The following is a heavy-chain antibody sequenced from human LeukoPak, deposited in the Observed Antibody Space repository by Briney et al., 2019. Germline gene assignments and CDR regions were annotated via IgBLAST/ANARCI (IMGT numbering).Heavy chain of an antibody. Sequence: GGSLRLSCAASGFTFSDYYMSWIRQAPGKGLEWVSYISSSGSTIYYADSVKGRFTISRDNAKNSLYLQMNSLRAEDTAAYYSARDRIGWGRTYYYYYYGTDVWGQGTRVSVSS. CDR1: GFTFSDYY. CDR2: ISSSGSTI. CDR3: ARDRIGWGRTYYYYYYGTDV. V-gene: IGHV3-11*01. D-gene: IGHD3-10*01. J-gene: IGHJ6*02.